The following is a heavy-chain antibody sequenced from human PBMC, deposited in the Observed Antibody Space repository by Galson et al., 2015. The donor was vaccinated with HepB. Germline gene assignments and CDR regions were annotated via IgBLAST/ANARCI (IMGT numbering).Heavy chain of an antibody. V-gene: IGHV1-69*13. CDR3: ASAEGVPAARGVNDAFDI. J-gene: IGHJ3*02. D-gene: IGHD2-2*01. CDR1: GGTFSSYA. CDR2: IIPIFGTA. Sequence: SVKVSCKASGGTFSSYAISWVRQAPGQGLEWMGGIIPIFGTANYAQKFQGRVTITADESTSTAYMELSSLRSEDTAVYYCASAEGVPAARGVNDAFDIWGQGTMVTVSS.